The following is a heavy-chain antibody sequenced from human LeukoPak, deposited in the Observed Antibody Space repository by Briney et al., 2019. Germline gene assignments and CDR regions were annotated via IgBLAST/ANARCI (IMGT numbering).Heavy chain of an antibody. V-gene: IGHV4-34*01. CDR2: INHSGST. CDR1: GGSFGGYY. D-gene: IGHD3-10*01. CDR3: ARAVSYYYGSGSYYKN. Sequence: SETLSLTCAVYGGSFGGYYWSWIRQPPGKGLEWIGEINHSGSTNYNPSLKSRVTISVDTSKNQFSLKLSSVTAADTAVYYCARAVSYYYGSGSYYKNWGQGTLVTVSS. J-gene: IGHJ4*02.